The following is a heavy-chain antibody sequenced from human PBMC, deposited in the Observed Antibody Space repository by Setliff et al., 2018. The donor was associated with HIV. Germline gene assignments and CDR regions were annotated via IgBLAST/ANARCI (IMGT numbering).Heavy chain of an antibody. CDR1: GGSISSGSYY. D-gene: IGHD6-19*01. J-gene: IGHJ3*02. V-gene: IGHV4-61*02. CDR2: IYTSWST. CDR3: ARGGSGWYSADAFDI. Sequence: LSLTCTVSGGSISSGSYYWSWIRKPAVKGLEWIGRIYTSWSTNYNPSLKSRVTISVDTSKNQFSLKLSSVTAADTAVYYCARGGSGWYSADAFDIWGQGTMVTV.